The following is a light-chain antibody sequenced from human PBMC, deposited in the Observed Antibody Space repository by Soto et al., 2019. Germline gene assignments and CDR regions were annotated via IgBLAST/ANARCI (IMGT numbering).Light chain of an antibody. CDR3: SSYAGSWV. CDR2: EVS. J-gene: IGLJ3*02. V-gene: IGLV2-8*01. Sequence: QFALTQPPSASGSPGQSGTISCTGTSSDVGGYNYVSWYQQHPGKAPKLMIYEVSKRPSGVPDRFSGSKSGNTASLTVSGLQAEDEADYYCSSYAGSWVFGGGTKVTVL. CDR1: SSDVGGYNY.